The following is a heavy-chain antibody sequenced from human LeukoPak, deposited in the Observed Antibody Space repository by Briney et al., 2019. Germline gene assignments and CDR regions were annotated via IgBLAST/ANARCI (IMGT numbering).Heavy chain of an antibody. J-gene: IGHJ4*02. CDR1: GFTFSSYE. Sequence: PGGSLRLSCAASGFTFSSYEMNWVRQAPGKGLEWISYISNSGDTKNYADSVKGRFTISRDNAKNSLYLQMNSLRAEDTAVYYCASDIVLKDYWGQGTLVTVSS. CDR3: ASDIVLKDY. CDR2: ISNSGDTK. D-gene: IGHD1-26*01. V-gene: IGHV3-48*03.